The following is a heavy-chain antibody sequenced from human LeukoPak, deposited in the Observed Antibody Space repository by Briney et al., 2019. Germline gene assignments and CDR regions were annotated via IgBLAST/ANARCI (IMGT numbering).Heavy chain of an antibody. Sequence: GGSLRLSCTVSGFTVSSNSWSWVRQAPGKGLEWVSFIYSGGNTHYSDSVTGRFTISRDNSNNTLYLQMNSLRAEDTAIYYCARRAGEYSHPYDYWGQGTLVTVSS. CDR1: GFTVSSNS. J-gene: IGHJ4*02. V-gene: IGHV3-53*01. CDR2: IYSGGNT. D-gene: IGHD2-15*01. CDR3: ARRAGEYSHPYDY.